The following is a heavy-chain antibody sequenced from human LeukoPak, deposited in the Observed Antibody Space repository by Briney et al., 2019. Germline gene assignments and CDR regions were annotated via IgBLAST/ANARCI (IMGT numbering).Heavy chain of an antibody. J-gene: IGHJ1*01. CDR1: GFTFSSYA. CDR3: AKSPSSGWYAEYFQH. V-gene: IGHV3-23*01. CDR2: ISGSGGST. Sequence: GGSLRLSCAASGFTFSSYAMSWVRQAPGKGLEWVSAISGSGGSTYYADSVKGRFTISRDNSKNTLYLQMNSLRAEDTAVYYCAKSPSSGWYAEYFQHWGQGTLVTVSS. D-gene: IGHD6-19*01.